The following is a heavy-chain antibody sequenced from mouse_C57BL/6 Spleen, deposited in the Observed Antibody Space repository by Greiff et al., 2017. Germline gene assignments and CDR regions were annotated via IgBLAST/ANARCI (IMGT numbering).Heavy chain of an antibody. D-gene: IGHD2-4*01. CDR2: IDPEDGDT. V-gene: IGHV14-1*01. J-gene: IGHJ4*01. Sequence: VQLQQSGAELVRPGASVKLSCTASGFNIKDYYMHWVKQRPEQGLEWIGRIDPEDGDTEYAPKFQGTATLTADTSANTAYLQLSSLTTEDTAVYYCTTGVYYDYDGYYAMDYWGQGTSVTVSS. CDR3: TTGVYYDYDGYYAMDY. CDR1: GFNIKDYY.